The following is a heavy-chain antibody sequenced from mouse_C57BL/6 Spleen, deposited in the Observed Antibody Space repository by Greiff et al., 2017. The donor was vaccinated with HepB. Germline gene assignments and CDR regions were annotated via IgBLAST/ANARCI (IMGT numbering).Heavy chain of an antibody. V-gene: IGHV10-3*01. D-gene: IGHD2-4*01. Sequence: EVQGVESGGGLVQPKGSLKLSCAASGFTFNTYAMHWVRQAPGKGLEWVARIRSKSSNYATYYADSVKDRFTISRDDSQSMLYLQMNNLKTEDTAMYYCVREVDYDYDFDYWGQGTTLTVSS. J-gene: IGHJ2*01. CDR2: IRSKSSNYAT. CDR3: VREVDYDYDFDY. CDR1: GFTFNTYA.